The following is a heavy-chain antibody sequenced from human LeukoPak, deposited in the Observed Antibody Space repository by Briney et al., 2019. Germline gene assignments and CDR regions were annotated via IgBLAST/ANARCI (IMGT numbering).Heavy chain of an antibody. CDR3: ARVGLYGSGNDY. Sequence: SVKVSCMAPGGTFSSYAISWVRQAPGQGLEWMGRIIPIFGTANYAQKFQGRVTITADKSTSTAYMELSSLRSEDTAVYYCARVGLYGSGNDYWGQGTLVTVSS. CDR1: GGTFSSYA. D-gene: IGHD3-10*01. CDR2: IIPIFGTA. J-gene: IGHJ4*02. V-gene: IGHV1-69*06.